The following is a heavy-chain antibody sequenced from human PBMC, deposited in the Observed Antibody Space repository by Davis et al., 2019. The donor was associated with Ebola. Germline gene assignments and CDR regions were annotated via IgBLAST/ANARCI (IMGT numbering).Heavy chain of an antibody. CDR3: AKDRCSGGSCHFDY. D-gene: IGHD2-15*01. J-gene: IGHJ4*02. CDR2: ISWNSGNI. CDR1: GFTFDAYS. Sequence: SLKISCAASGFTFDAYSMPWVRQAPGKGLGWVPGISWNSGNIGYADSVKGRFTISRDNAKNFLYLQMNSLRTDDTALYSCAKDRCSGGSCHFDYWGQGTLVTVSS. V-gene: IGHV3-9*01.